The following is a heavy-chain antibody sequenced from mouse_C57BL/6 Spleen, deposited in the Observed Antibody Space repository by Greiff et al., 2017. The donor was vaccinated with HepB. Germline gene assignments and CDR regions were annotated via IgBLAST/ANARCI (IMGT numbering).Heavy chain of an antibody. D-gene: IGHD1-1*01. CDR3: ARDYYGSSGWFAY. Sequence: EVKLMESGPGLVKPSQSLSLTCSVTGYSITSGYYWNWIRQFPGNKLEWMGYISYDGSNNYNPSLKNRISITRDTSKNQFFLKLNSVTTEDTATYYCARDYYGSSGWFAYWGQGTLVTVSA. V-gene: IGHV3-6*01. J-gene: IGHJ3*01. CDR1: GYSITSGYY. CDR2: ISYDGSN.